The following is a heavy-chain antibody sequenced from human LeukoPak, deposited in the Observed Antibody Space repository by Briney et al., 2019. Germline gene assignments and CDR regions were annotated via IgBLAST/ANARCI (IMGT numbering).Heavy chain of an antibody. CDR1: GYRFTSYW. D-gene: IGHD1-26*01. Sequence: GESLKISCKGSGYRFTSYWIAWVRQMPGKGLEWMGIIYPGDSDTRYSPSFQGQVTISADNSISTAYVQGSSLKASDTAMYYCARYWDSGTYCDYWGQGTQVTVSS. CDR3: ARYWDSGTYCDY. V-gene: IGHV5-51*06. CDR2: IYPGDSDT. J-gene: IGHJ4*02.